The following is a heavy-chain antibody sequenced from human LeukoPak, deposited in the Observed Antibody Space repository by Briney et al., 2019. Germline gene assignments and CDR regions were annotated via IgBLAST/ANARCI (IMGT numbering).Heavy chain of an antibody. V-gene: IGHV4-30-2*01. J-gene: IGHJ4*02. D-gene: IGHD3-22*01. CDR1: GGSISSGGYS. Sequence: SQTLSLTCAVSGGSISSGGYSWSWIRQPPGKGLEWIGYIYHSGSTYYNPSLKSRVTISVDRSKNQFSLKLSSVIAADTAVYYCARGPYYYDSSGYRGRYFDYWGQGTLVTVSS. CDR2: IYHSGST. CDR3: ARGPYYYDSSGYRGRYFDY.